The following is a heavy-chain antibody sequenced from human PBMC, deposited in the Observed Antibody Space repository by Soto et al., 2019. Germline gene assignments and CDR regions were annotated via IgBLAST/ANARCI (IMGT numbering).Heavy chain of an antibody. J-gene: IGHJ6*02. CDR1: DGSVSSGSYY. CDR3: ARDRTRHSYYGMDV. V-gene: IGHV4-61*01. Sequence: QVQLQESGPGLVKPSETLSLTCTVSDGSVSSGSYYWSWIRQPPGKGLEWIGYIYYSGSTNYNPSLKSRVTIAVDTSKNQFSLKLSSVTAADTAVYYCARDRTRHSYYGMDVWGQGTTVTVSS. D-gene: IGHD6-6*01. CDR2: IYYSGST.